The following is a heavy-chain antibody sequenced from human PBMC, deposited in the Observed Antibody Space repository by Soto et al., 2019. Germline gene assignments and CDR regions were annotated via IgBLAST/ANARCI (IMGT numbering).Heavy chain of an antibody. Sequence: QVQLVQSGAEVKKPGSSVKVSCKASGGVFSDYAFSWVRQAPGQGLEWLGGIMPIFRAPDYAQKFQGRVTITADEFTRTAYMEMNSLRSEDTAVYYCASWLKGPDIGNYYYGMDVWGQGTTVTVS. CDR2: IMPIFRAP. CDR1: GGVFSDYA. D-gene: IGHD2-15*01. CDR3: ASWLKGPDIGNYYYGMDV. V-gene: IGHV1-69*12. J-gene: IGHJ6*02.